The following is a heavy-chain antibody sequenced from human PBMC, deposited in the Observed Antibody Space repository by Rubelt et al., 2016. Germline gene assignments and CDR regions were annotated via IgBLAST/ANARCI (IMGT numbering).Heavy chain of an antibody. D-gene: IGHD6-19*01. CDR1: GFTFSGYA. Sequence: EVQLVESGGGLVQPGGSLRLSCSASGFTFSGYAMHWVRQAPGKGLEYVSGFNNNADSTYYADSVKGRFTISRDTSKNTLYLQMSSLRAEDTAVYYCVKDRGAVARDFDNWGQGTLVTVSS. V-gene: IGHV3-64D*08. CDR3: VKDRGAVARDFDN. J-gene: IGHJ4*02. CDR2: FNNNADST.